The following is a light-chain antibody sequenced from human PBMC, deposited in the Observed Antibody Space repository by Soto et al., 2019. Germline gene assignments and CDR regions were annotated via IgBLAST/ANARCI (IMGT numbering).Light chain of an antibody. V-gene: IGKV3-15*01. Sequence: EIVMTQSPATLSVSPGEGATLSCRASQSVGTNLAWYQQIPGQAPRLVMFGASTRATGIPARFSGGGSGTEFTLTISSLQSQDFAVYYCQQYDDWPRSFGQGTKVEIK. CDR2: GAS. CDR3: QQYDDWPRS. CDR1: QSVGTN. J-gene: IGKJ1*01.